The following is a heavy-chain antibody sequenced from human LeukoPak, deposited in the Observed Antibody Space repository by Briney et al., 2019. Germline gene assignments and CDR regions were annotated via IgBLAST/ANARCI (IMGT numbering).Heavy chain of an antibody. Sequence: GGSLRLSCAASGFTFSSYAMSWVRQAPGKGLEWVSAISGSGGNTYYADSVKGRFTISRDNSKNTLYLQMNSLRAEDTAVYYCAKGSGYYDGSGSTLYYLDYWGQGTLVTVSS. CDR3: AKGSGYYDGSGSTLYYLDY. D-gene: IGHD3-22*01. CDR1: GFTFSSYA. CDR2: ISGSGGNT. J-gene: IGHJ4*02. V-gene: IGHV3-23*01.